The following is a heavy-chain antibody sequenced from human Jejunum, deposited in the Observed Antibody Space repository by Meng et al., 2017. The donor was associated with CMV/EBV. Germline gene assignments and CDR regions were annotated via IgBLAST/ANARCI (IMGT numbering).Heavy chain of an antibody. V-gene: IGHV4-30-4*08. CDR2: IHYSGSN. CDR3: AKERRDGYNRVDY. CDR1: GGSISNDDHY. Sequence: QVDRQQSAPALVKPSQTLSLTCTVSGGSISNDDHYWSWIRQSPVKGLEWIAYIHYSGSNLYNPSLKSRVIISIDTSKNQFSLSVNSVTAADTAVYYCAKERRDGYNRVDYWGQGILVTVSS. J-gene: IGHJ4*02. D-gene: IGHD5-24*01.